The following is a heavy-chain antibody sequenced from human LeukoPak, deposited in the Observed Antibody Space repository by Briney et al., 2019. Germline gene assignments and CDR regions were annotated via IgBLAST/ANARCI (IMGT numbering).Heavy chain of an antibody. CDR1: GLTFSSYG. V-gene: IGHV3-30*02. CDR2: IRYDGSNK. D-gene: IGHD5-18*01. J-gene: IGHJ4*02. Sequence: GGSLRLSCAASGLTFSSYGMHWVRQAPGKGLEWAAFIRYDGSNKYYADSVKGRFTISRDNSKNTLYLQMNSLRAEDTAVYYCAGLRPEDYWGQGTLVTVSS. CDR3: AGLRPEDY.